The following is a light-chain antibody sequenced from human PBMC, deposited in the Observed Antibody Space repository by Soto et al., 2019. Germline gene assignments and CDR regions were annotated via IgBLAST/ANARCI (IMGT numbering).Light chain of an antibody. CDR2: AAS. Sequence: DIQMTQSPSSLSASVGDRVTITCRASQSISSYLNWYQQKPGKAPKLLIYAASSLQSGVPSRFSGSRSPTDFTLTISSLQPEDFATYYCQQSYSTPWTFGQGTKVEIK. CDR3: QQSYSTPWT. V-gene: IGKV1-39*01. J-gene: IGKJ1*01. CDR1: QSISSY.